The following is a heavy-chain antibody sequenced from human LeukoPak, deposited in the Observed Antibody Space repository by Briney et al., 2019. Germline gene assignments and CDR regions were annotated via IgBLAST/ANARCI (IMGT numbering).Heavy chain of an antibody. Sequence: GRSLRLSCAASGFTFSSYGMHWVRQAPGKGLEWVAVIWYDGSNKYYADSVKGRFTISRDNSKNTLYLQMNSLRAEDTAVYYCAKVVGNYDILTGYHIDYWGQGTLVTVSS. CDR1: GFTFSSYG. CDR3: AKVVGNYDILTGYHIDY. CDR2: IWYDGSNK. D-gene: IGHD3-9*01. J-gene: IGHJ4*02. V-gene: IGHV3-33*06.